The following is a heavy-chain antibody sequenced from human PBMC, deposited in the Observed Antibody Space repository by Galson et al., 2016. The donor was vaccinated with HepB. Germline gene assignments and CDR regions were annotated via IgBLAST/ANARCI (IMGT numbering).Heavy chain of an antibody. CDR1: GFTFSIYG. D-gene: IGHD6-19*01. Sequence: SLRLSCAASGFTFSIYGMHWVRQAPGKGLEWVAVTWYDEINKYYADSVKGRFTISRDYSKNTLYLQMNSLRAEDTAVYYCAIPIVSSGWYIFDYWGQGTQVTVPP. V-gene: IGHV3-33*01. J-gene: IGHJ4*02. CDR3: AIPIVSSGWYIFDY. CDR2: TWYDEINK.